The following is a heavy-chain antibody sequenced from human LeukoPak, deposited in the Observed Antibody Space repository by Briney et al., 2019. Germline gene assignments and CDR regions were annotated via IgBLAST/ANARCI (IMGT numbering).Heavy chain of an antibody. CDR3: ARGGVEPNSAFDY. CDR2: INPNSGGT. CDR1: GYTFTGYY. V-gene: IGHV1-2*02. D-gene: IGHD3-10*01. J-gene: IGHJ4*02. Sequence: ASVKVSCKASGYTFTGYYMHWVRQAPGQRLEWMGWINPNSGGTKYAQKFQGRVTMTRDTSISTAYMELSRLRSDDTAVYYCARGGVEPNSAFDYWGQGTLVTVSS.